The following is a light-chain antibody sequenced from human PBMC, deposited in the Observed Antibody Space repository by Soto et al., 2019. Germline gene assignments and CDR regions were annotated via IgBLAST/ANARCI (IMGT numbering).Light chain of an antibody. V-gene: IGLV2-14*01. J-gene: IGLJ3*02. CDR1: SSDVDGYKY. Sequence: QSALTQPASVSGSPGQSITISCTGTSSDVDGYKYVSWYQQHPGKAPKLMIYAVSNRPSGVSNRFSGSKSGDTASLTISGRQAEDEADYYCSSYTSRSTFWVFGGGTQLPVL. CDR2: AVS. CDR3: SSYTSRSTFWV.